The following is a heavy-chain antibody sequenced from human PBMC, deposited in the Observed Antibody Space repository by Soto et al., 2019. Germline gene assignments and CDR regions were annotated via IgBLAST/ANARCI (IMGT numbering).Heavy chain of an antibody. CDR3: ARVTRRSGYNVVDY. V-gene: IGHV3-7*04. D-gene: IGHD5-12*01. CDR2: IKPDGSEK. J-gene: IGHJ4*02. Sequence: EVKLVESGGGLVQPGGSLRLSCAGSGFRLETYWMSWVRQAPGKGLEWVTNIKPDGSEKNYVDSVMGRFTISRDNANNSLNLQVNSLRAEDTAVYYWARVTRRSGYNVVDYWGQGTLVTVSS. CDR1: GFRLETYW.